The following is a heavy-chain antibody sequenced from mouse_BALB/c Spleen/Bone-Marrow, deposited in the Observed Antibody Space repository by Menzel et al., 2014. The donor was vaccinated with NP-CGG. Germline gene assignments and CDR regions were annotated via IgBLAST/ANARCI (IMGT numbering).Heavy chain of an antibody. J-gene: IGHJ3*01. CDR1: GYTFSTYW. CDR3: ARWYYGSSSFAY. D-gene: IGHD1-1*01. Sequence: QVQLKQSGAELMKPGASVKISCKATGYTFSTYWIDWVKQRPGHGLEWIGEILPGSGSTNYNEKFKGKATFTADTSSNTVYMQLSSLTSGDSAVYYCARWYYGSSSFAYWGQGTLVTVSA. CDR2: ILPGSGST. V-gene: IGHV1-9*01.